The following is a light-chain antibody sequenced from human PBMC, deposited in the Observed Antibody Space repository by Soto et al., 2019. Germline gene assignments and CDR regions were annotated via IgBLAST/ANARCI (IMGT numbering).Light chain of an antibody. CDR2: GAS. CDR3: QQYGSSPT. Sequence: EIVLTQSPGTLSFSPGERATLSCRASQSVNSGYLVWYQHKRGQAPRLLIYGASSRATGIPDRFSSSGSGTDFTLTISRLEPEDLAVYYCQQYGSSPTFGQGTRLEI. CDR1: QSVNSGY. V-gene: IGKV3-20*01. J-gene: IGKJ5*01.